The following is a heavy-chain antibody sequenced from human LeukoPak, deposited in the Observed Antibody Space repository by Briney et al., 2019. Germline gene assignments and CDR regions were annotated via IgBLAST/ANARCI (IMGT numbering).Heavy chain of an antibody. J-gene: IGHJ4*02. Sequence: ASVKVSCKASGYTFTSSGFSWVRRAPGQGLEWMGWISGYNGNTYYAQKFQGRVTMTTDTSTSTAYMELRSLRSDDTAVYYCARDLPYSTSWYFYFDYWGQGTLVTVSS. CDR3: ARDLPYSTSWYFYFDY. V-gene: IGHV1-18*04. D-gene: IGHD6-13*01. CDR1: GYTFTSSG. CDR2: ISGYNGNT.